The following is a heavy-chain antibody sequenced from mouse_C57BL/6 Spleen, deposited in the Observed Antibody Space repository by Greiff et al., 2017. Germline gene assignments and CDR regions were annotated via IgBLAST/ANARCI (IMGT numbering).Heavy chain of an antibody. CDR2: IRDGGSYT. J-gene: IGHJ2*01. D-gene: IGHD2-3*01. Sequence: EVQLVEPGGGLVKPGGSLKLSCAASGFTFSSYAMSWVRQTPEKRLEWVATIRDGGSYTYYPDNVKGRFTISRDNAKNNLYLQMSHLKSEDTAMDYGASGDGYYEKEYYFDYWGQGTTLTVSS. V-gene: IGHV5-4*01. CDR3: ASGDGYYEKEYYFDY. CDR1: GFTFSSYA.